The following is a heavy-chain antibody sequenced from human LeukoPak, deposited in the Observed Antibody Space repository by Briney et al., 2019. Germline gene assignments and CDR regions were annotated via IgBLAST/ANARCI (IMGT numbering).Heavy chain of an antibody. V-gene: IGHV3-7*04. CDR2: IHPEGNEK. Sequence: GGSLTLSCAVSGFSFTNFWMSWVRQAPGRGLEWVANIHPEGNEKYHVESVKGRFTISRDNTKNLLFLQMNGLRVEDTAVYYCARGDAFSGDHWGQGTLVTVSS. CDR1: GFSFTNFW. CDR3: ARGDAFSGDH. J-gene: IGHJ4*02.